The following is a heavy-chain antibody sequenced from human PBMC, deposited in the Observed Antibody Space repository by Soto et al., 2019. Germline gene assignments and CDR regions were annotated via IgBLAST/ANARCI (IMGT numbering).Heavy chain of an antibody. J-gene: IGHJ4*02. Sequence: WGSLRLSCAASGFTFSSYGMHWVRQAPGKGLEWVAVISYDGSNKYYADSVKGRFTISRDNSKNTLYLQMNSLRAEDTAVYYCAKDLPPSDYWGQGTLVTVSS. CDR2: ISYDGSNK. CDR1: GFTFSSYG. V-gene: IGHV3-30*18. CDR3: AKDLPPSDY.